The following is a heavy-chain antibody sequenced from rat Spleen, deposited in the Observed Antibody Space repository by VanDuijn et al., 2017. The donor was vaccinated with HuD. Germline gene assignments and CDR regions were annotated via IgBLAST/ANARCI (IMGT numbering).Heavy chain of an antibody. V-gene: IGHV5S13*01. D-gene: IGHD1-11*01. CDR2: INVAGDTT. J-gene: IGHJ2*01. CDR3: ARRYYSGFDY. Sequence: EVQLVESGGGLVQPGRSLKLSCVASKFTFRNDAMAWVRQAPTKGLEWVASINVAGDTTYYRDSVKGRFTFSRDNARNILYLQMDSLRSEETATYYCARRYYSGFDYWGQGVMVTVSS. CDR1: KFTFRNDA.